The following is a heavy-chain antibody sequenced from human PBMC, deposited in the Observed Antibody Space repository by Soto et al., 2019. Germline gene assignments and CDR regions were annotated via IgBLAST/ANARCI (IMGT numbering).Heavy chain of an antibody. CDR1: GGSISSYY. CDR3: ARDLRGAGTSGYYGMDV. J-gene: IGHJ6*02. Sequence: PSETLSLTCTVSGGSISSYYWSWIRQPPVKRLEWIGYIYYSGSTTYQPSLKSRVTISVDRSQNQFSLELTSVTAADTAVYFCARDLRGAGTSGYYGMDVWGQGTTVTVSS. V-gene: IGHV4-59*01. D-gene: IGHD6-19*01. CDR2: IYYSGST.